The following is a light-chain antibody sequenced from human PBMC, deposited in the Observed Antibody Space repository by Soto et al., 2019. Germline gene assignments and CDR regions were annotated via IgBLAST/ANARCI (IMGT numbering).Light chain of an antibody. J-gene: IGLJ1*01. CDR1: SSDVGGYND. CDR3: TSYAGSNNLGV. V-gene: IGLV2-8*01. CDR2: EVS. Sequence: QSALTQPPSASGSPGQSVTISCAGTSSDVGGYNDVAWYQQHPGQAPKLIIYEVSKRPSGVPHSSSGSKSDDTASLTVSGLQADDEADYYCTSYAGSNNLGVFGTGTKLPVL.